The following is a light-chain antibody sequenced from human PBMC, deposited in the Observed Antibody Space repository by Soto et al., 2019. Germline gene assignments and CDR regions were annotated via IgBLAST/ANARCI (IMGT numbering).Light chain of an antibody. V-gene: IGLV2-14*01. CDR3: KSYTRSTKYG. CDR1: SSDVGGYDY. Sequence: QSALTQPPSASGSPGQSVTISCTGTSSDVGGYDYVSWYQHHPGKAPKLIIYEVTNRPSGVSNRFSGSKSGNTASLTISGLKAEDEADYYCKSYTRSTKYGFGHAHKVT. CDR2: EVT. J-gene: IGLJ1*01.